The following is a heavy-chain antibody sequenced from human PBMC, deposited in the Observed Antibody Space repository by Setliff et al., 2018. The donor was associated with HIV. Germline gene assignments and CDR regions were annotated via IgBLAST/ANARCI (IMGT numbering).Heavy chain of an antibody. V-gene: IGHV4-39*01. J-gene: IGHJ6*03. CDR3: ARHRDPPGRRWIYYYYYMDL. D-gene: IGHD2-2*03. Sequence: ASETLSLTCTVYGDSISNSNSYWGWMRQPPGKRLERLGGIYDSGSTSYHPSLSSRLTISVDTYKNQVSLRLSTVTAADTGVYYCARHRDPPGRRWIYYYYYMDLWGEGTTVTVSS. CDR1: GDSISNSNSY. CDR2: IYDSGST.